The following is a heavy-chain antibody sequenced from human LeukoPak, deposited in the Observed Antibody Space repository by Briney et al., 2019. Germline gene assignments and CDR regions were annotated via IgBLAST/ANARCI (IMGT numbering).Heavy chain of an antibody. J-gene: IGHJ4*02. CDR2: ISGSGGST. V-gene: IGHV3-23*01. CDR1: GFTFSSYG. Sequence: GGSLRLSCAASGFTFSSYGMSWVRQAPGKGLEWVSAISGSGGSTYFADSVKGRFTISRDTSKNTLYLQMNSLRAEDTAVYYCAKDLGSGWYYFDYWGQGTLVTVSS. D-gene: IGHD6-19*01. CDR3: AKDLGSGWYYFDY.